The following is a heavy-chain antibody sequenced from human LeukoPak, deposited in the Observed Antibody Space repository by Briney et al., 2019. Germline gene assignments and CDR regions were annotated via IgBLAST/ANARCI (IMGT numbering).Heavy chain of an antibody. CDR2: IYHSGST. J-gene: IGHJ4*02. CDR1: GYSISSGYY. CDR3: ARLTTTVTTFFDY. Sequence: SETLSLTCTVSGYSISSGYYWGWIRQPPGKGLEWIGSIYHSGSTYYNPSLKSRVTISVDTSKNQFSLKLSSVTAADTAVYYCARLTTTVTTFFDYWGQGTLVTVSS. D-gene: IGHD4-11*01. V-gene: IGHV4-38-2*02.